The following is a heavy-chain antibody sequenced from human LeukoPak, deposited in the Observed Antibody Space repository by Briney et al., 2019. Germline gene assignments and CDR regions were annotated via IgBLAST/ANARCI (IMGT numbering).Heavy chain of an antibody. CDR1: GFTFSSYA. Sequence: PGGSLRLSCAASGFTFSSYAMRWVREAPGKGLEWVSTISGSDGSTYYADSVKGRFTISRDNSKNTLYLQMNSLRAEDTAIYYCAKGYCSGGSCYHDAFDIWGQGTMVTVSS. CDR2: ISGSDGST. D-gene: IGHD2-15*01. V-gene: IGHV3-23*01. CDR3: AKGYCSGGSCYHDAFDI. J-gene: IGHJ3*02.